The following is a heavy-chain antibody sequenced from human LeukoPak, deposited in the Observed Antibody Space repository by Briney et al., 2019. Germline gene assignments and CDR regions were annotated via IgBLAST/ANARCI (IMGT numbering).Heavy chain of an antibody. CDR2: IYSGGNT. D-gene: IGHD5-18*01. CDR1: GFTVSSND. V-gene: IGHV3-53*01. Sequence: GGSLRLSCATSGFTVSSNDMNWVRQAPGKGLEWVAVIYSGGNTYYADSVKGRLTISRDDSRNTLYLQMNSPRAEDTAVYYCARGYGYSYGPYYYYAMDIWDQGTTVTVSS. CDR3: ARGYGYSYGPYYYYAMDI. J-gene: IGHJ6*02.